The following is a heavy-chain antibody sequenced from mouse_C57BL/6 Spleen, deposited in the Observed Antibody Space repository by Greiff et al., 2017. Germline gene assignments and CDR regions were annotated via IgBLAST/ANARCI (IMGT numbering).Heavy chain of an antibody. J-gene: IGHJ4*01. CDR1: GYSFTGYN. Sequence: VQLQQSGPELVKPGASVKISCKASGYSFTGYNMNWVKQSNGKSLEWIGVINPNYGTTSYNQKFKGKATLTVDQSSSTAYMQLNSLTSEDSAVYYGASGLYYDEGYAMDYWGQGTSVTVAS. CDR3: ASGLYYDEGYAMDY. D-gene: IGHD2-4*01. CDR2: INPNYGTT. V-gene: IGHV1-39*01.